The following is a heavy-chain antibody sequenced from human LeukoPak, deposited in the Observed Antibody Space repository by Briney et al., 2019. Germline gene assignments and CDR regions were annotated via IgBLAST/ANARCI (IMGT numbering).Heavy chain of an antibody. J-gene: IGHJ6*03. CDR3: ARDRIPLDYYYYMDV. V-gene: IGHV1-2*02. Sequence: ASVKVSCKASGYTFTGYYMHWVRQALAKGLEWMGWINPNSGGTNYAQDFQGRVTMTRDTSISTAYMELSRLRSDDTAVYYCARDRIPLDYYYYMDVWGKGTTVTVSS. CDR2: INPNSGGT. D-gene: IGHD2-21*01. CDR1: GYTFTGYY.